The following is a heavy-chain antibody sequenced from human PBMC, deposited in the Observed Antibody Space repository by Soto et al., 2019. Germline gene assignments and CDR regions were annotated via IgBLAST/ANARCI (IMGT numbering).Heavy chain of an antibody. CDR2: LSGGGGGT. CDR3: AKGAQYDIVTAHHAWES. D-gene: IGHD3-9*01. J-gene: IGHJ5*02. Sequence: EVQMLESGGGLVKPGGSLRLSCSVSGFSFSNYAMTWVRLAPGKGLEWVSSLSGGGGGTHYADSMKGRVTISRDNSRNTHQREMKRLRADDTAVYYCAKGAQYDIVTAHHAWESWGQGTLVTVSS. V-gene: IGHV3-23*01. CDR1: GFSFSNYA.